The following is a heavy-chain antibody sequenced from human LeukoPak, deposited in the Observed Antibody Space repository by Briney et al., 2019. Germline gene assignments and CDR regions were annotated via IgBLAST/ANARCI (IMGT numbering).Heavy chain of an antibody. CDR2: FDPEDGET. D-gene: IGHD3-22*01. CDR1: GYTLTELS. V-gene: IGHV1-24*01. J-gene: IGHJ4*02. Sequence: ASVKVSCKVSGYTLTELSMHWVRQAPGKGLEWMGGFDPEDGETIYAQKFQGRVTMTEDTSTDTAYMELSSLRSEDTAVYYCATDSRYYDSSGFYGGYFDYWGQGTLVTVSS. CDR3: ATDSRYYDSSGFYGGYFDY.